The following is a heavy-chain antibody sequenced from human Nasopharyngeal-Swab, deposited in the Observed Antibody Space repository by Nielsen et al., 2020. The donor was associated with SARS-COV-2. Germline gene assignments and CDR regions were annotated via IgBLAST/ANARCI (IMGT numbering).Heavy chain of an antibody. D-gene: IGHD2-2*01. CDR2: IYPGDSDT. Sequence: GESLKISCKGSGYRFSSYWIGWVRQMPGKGLEWMGIIYPGDSDTRYSPSFQGQVTISADKSISTAYLQWSSLKASDTAMYYCARPPSTQYYYYGMDVWGQGTTVTVPS. CDR1: GYRFSSYW. J-gene: IGHJ6*02. V-gene: IGHV5-51*01. CDR3: ARPPSTQYYYYGMDV.